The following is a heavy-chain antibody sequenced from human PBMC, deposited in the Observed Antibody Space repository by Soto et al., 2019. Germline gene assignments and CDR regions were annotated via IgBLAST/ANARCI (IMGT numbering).Heavy chain of an antibody. D-gene: IGHD3-10*01. J-gene: IGHJ4*02. CDR2: TYYRSKWHY. CDR1: GDSVSNNSVA. Sequence: TLSLTCAISGDSVSNNSVAWNWVRQSPSRGLEWLGRTYYRSKWHYDYAPSVRSRITINPDTSKNHFSLQLNSVSPEDAAVYYCARTLRGRGVKYLDDWGQGTLVTVSS. CDR3: ARTLRGRGVKYLDD. V-gene: IGHV6-1*01.